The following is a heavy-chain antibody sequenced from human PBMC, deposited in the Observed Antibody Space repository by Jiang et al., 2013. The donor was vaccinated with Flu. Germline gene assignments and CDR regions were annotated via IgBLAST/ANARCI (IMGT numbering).Heavy chain of an antibody. D-gene: IGHD6-13*01. CDR1: GDTFTTFG. CDR2: ITAYDGDT. V-gene: IGHV1-18*01. Sequence: GAEVKKPGASVKVSCKTSGDTFTTFGISWVRQAPGQGLEWMGWITAYDGDTNYARKFRDRVTMSTDTSTNTAYMEVRSLRSDDTAVYYCARDRGIAAPDCFDPWGQGTLVIVSS. J-gene: IGHJ5*02. CDR3: ARDRGIAAPDCFDP.